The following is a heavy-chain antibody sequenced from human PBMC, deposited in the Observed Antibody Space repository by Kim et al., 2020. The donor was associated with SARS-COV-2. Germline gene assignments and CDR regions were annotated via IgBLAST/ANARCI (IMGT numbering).Heavy chain of an antibody. CDR3: ARDHSYYYYGIDV. Sequence: SETLSLTCTVSGGSISSGGYYWSWIRQHPGKGLEWIGYIYYSGSTYYNPSLKSRVTISVDTSKNQFSLKLSSVTAADTAVYYCARDHSYYYYGIDVWGQGTTVTVSS. CDR2: IYYSGST. J-gene: IGHJ6*02. V-gene: IGHV4-31*03. CDR1: GGSISSGGYY.